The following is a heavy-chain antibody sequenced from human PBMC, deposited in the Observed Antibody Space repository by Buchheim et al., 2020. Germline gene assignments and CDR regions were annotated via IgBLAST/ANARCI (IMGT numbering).Heavy chain of an antibody. CDR3: ARDLRCQTTVTTQYYYYYYGMDV. CDR2: INPSGGST. D-gene: IGHD4-11*01. V-gene: IGHV1-46*01. CDR1: GYTFTSYY. Sequence: QVQLVQSGAEVKKPGASVKVSCKASGYTFTSYYMHWVRQAPGQGLEWMGIINPSGGSTSYAQKFQGRVTMTRDTSTSTVYMELSSLRSEDTAVYYCARDLRCQTTVTTQYYYYYYGMDVWGQGTT. J-gene: IGHJ6*02.